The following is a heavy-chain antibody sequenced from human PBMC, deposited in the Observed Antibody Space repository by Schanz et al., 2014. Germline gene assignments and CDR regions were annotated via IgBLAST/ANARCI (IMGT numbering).Heavy chain of an antibody. CDR2: INGYNAHT. Sequence: QVQLVQSGAEVKKPGASVKVSCKASGYTFTSSGFSWVRQPPGQGLEWMGWINGYNAHTNYAQKFQGRVTMTTDTSTSTVYMELRSLRSDDTAVYYCARDRDQWDGNFCDFWGQGTLVTVSS. CDR3: ARDRDQWDGNFCDF. CDR1: GYTFTSSG. J-gene: IGHJ4*02. D-gene: IGHD1-26*01. V-gene: IGHV1-18*01.